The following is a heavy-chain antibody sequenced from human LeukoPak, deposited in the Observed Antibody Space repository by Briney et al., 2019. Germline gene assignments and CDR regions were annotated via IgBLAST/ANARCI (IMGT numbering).Heavy chain of an antibody. Sequence: SETLSLTCAVYGGSFSGYYWSWIRQPPGRGLEWIGEINHSGSTNYNPSLKSRVTISVDTSKNQFSLKLSSVTAADTAVYYCARLNVAAAAFAFDIWGQGTMVTVSS. V-gene: IGHV4-34*01. D-gene: IGHD6-13*01. CDR3: ARLNVAAAAFAFDI. CDR1: GGSFSGYY. CDR2: INHSGST. J-gene: IGHJ3*02.